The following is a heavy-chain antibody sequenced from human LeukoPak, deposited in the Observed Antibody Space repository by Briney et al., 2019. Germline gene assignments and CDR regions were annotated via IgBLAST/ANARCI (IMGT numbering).Heavy chain of an antibody. Sequence: ASVKVSCKASGYTFTSYYMHWVRQAPGQGLEWMGIINPSGGSTNYAQKFQGRVTMTRDTSTSTVYMELSSLRSEDTAVYYCARTPRGGDYFDYWGQGTLVTVSS. D-gene: IGHD3-10*01. J-gene: IGHJ4*02. CDR1: GYTFTSYY. CDR3: ARTPRGGDYFDY. V-gene: IGHV1-46*01. CDR2: INPSGGST.